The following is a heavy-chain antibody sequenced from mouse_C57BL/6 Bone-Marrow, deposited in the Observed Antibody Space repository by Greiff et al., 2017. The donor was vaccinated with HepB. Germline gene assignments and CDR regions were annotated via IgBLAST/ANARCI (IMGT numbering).Heavy chain of an antibody. Sequence: EVMLVESGAELVRPGASVKLSCTASGFNIKDDYMHWVQQRPEQGLEWIGWIDPENGDTEYASKFQGKATITADTSSNTAYLHLSSQTSEDTAVYYCTTFLLPPCAMDYWGQGTSVTVSS. D-gene: IGHD2-10*01. V-gene: IGHV14-4*01. J-gene: IGHJ4*01. CDR1: GFNIKDDY. CDR2: IDPENGDT. CDR3: TTFLLPPCAMDY.